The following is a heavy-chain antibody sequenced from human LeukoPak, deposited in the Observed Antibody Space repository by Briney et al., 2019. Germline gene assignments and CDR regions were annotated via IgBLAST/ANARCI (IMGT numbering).Heavy chain of an antibody. D-gene: IGHD3-22*01. CDR2: ISGSGGST. J-gene: IGHJ4*02. Sequence: GGSPRLSCAASGFTFSSYAMSWVRQAPGKGLEWVSAISGSGGSTYYADSVKGRFTISRDNSKNTLYLQMNSLRAEDTAVYYCAKDLLNYYDSSGYYGTTNFDYWGQGTLVTVSS. CDR3: AKDLLNYYDSSGYYGTTNFDY. V-gene: IGHV3-23*01. CDR1: GFTFSSYA.